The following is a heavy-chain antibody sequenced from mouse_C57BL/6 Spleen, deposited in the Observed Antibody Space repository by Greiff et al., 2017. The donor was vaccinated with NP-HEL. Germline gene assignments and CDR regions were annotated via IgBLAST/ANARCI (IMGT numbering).Heavy chain of an antibody. CDR1: GYTFTDYY. V-gene: IGHV1-76*01. CDR2: IYPGSGNT. J-gene: IGHJ3*01. Sequence: VKLVESGAELVRPGASVKLSCKASGYTFTDYYINWVKQRPGQGLEWIARIYPGSGNTYYNEKFKGKATLTAEKSSSTAYMQLSSLTSEDSAVYFCARDGSSLAWFAYWGQGTLVTVSA. D-gene: IGHD1-1*01. CDR3: ARDGSSLAWFAY.